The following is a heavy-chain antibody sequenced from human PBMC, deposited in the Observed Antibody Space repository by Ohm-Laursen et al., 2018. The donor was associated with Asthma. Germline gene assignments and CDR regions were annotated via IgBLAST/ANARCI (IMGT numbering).Heavy chain of an antibody. V-gene: IGHV3-48*01. CDR3: ARVGTRRERNY. J-gene: IGHJ4*02. Sequence: SLRLSCSASGFTFSTFGMNWVRQAPGEGLEWVSHISGSGSPIFYADSVKGRFTISRDNAKNSLYLQMNSLRAEDTAVYYCARVGTRRERNYWGQGTLVTVSS. D-gene: IGHD1-26*01. CDR1: GFTFSTFG. CDR2: ISGSGSPI.